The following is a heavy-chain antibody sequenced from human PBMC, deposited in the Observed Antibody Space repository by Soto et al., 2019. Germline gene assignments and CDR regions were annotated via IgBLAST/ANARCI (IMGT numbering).Heavy chain of an antibody. CDR2: ISITTHYI. CDR3: ARESEDLTSNFDY. J-gene: IGHJ4*02. CDR1: GFTFTRYI. Sequence: GGSRRLSCAAPGFTFTRYIMNGGGQAPGKGLEWVSSISITTHYIYYADSMRGRFTISRDNAKNAVYLEMNGLRAEDTAVYYCARESEDLTSNFDYWGQGTLVTVSS. V-gene: IGHV3-21*06.